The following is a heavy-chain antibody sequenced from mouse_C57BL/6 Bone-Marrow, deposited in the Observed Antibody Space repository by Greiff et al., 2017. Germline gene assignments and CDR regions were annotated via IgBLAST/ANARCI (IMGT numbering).Heavy chain of an antibody. CDR3: ARGGLRAAWFAY. D-gene: IGHD3-3*01. Sequence: EVNVVESGGDLVKPGGSLTLSCAASGFTFSSHGMPWVRQTPDKRLEWVATISSGGSYTYYPDSVKGRFTISRDNAKNTLYLQMSSLKSEDTAMYSGARGGLRAAWFAYWGQGTLVTVSA. CDR1: GFTFSSHG. J-gene: IGHJ3*01. CDR2: ISSGGSYT. V-gene: IGHV5-6*01.